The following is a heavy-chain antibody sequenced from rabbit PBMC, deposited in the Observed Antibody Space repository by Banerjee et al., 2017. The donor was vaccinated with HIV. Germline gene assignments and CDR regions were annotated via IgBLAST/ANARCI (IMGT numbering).Heavy chain of an antibody. J-gene: IGHJ2*01. CDR2: IYTGSGKT. CDR1: GFSFSSSYC. Sequence: QEQLEESGGGLVQPEGSLTLTCTASGFSFSSSYCMCWVRQAPGKGLELIACIYTGSGKTWYASWVNGRFTISRSTSLSTVDLKMTSLTAADTATYFCARAGAGYTTYVYSGLDAFNPWGPGTLVTVS. CDR3: ARAGAGYTTYVYSGLDAFNP. D-gene: IGHD7-1*01. V-gene: IGHV1S43*01.